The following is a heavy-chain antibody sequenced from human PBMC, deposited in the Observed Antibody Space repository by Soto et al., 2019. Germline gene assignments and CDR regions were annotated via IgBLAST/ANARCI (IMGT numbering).Heavy chain of an antibody. Sequence: EVQVVESGGGLVQPGESLRLSCAASGFSFSDSWMHWVRQAPGKGLMWVSRINSDGSSTNYADSVKGRFTISRDNSRNKLYLQMSSMRAEDTAVYYCAIGNQWFDPWGQGTLVTVSS. CDR3: AIGNQWFDP. V-gene: IGHV3-74*01. CDR2: INSDGSST. CDR1: GFSFSDSW. J-gene: IGHJ5*02.